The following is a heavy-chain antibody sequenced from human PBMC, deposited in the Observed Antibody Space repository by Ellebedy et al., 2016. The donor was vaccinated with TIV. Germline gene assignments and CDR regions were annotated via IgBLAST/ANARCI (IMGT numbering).Heavy chain of an antibody. V-gene: IGHV4-39*01. J-gene: IGHJ5*02. Sequence: SETLSLTCTVSGGSISRSSSYWGWIRQPPGKGLEWIGSIYYSGSTDYNPSLKSRVTISADTSKNHFSLRLRSVTAADTAVYYCARWFGELLYVRWFDPWGQGTLVTVSS. CDR1: GGSISRSSSY. D-gene: IGHD3-10*01. CDR3: ARWFGELLYVRWFDP. CDR2: IYYSGST.